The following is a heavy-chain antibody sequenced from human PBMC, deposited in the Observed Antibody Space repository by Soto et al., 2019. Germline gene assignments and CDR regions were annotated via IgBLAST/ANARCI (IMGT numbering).Heavy chain of an antibody. J-gene: IGHJ4*02. CDR3: AKDLHKYSSSPAFDY. V-gene: IGHV3-66*01. D-gene: IGHD6-6*01. Sequence: EVQLVESGGDLVQPGGSLRLSCAASGFSVSSNYMSWVRQAPGKGLEWVSVTNSGGSTDYADSVKGRFTISRDNSKNTLYLQMNSLRAEDTAVYYCAKDLHKYSSSPAFDYWGQGTLVTVSS. CDR2: TNSGGST. CDR1: GFSVSSNY.